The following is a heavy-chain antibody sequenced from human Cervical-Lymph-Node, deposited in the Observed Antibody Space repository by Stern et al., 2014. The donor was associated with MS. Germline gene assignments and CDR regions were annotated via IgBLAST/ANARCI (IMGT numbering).Heavy chain of an antibody. D-gene: IGHD3-10*01. CDR1: GYTFTSYQ. CDR2: IYPSRGTT. CDR3: ARDGGETFYYFEY. J-gene: IGHJ4*02. Sequence: QVQLVESGAEVKKPGASVKVSCKAAGYTFTSYQIHWVRQAPGQGLEWMGIIYPSRGTTTYAQNFQGRITMTRDSSTSTVYMELSSLRSEDTAVYYCARDGGETFYYFEYWGQGTLVSVSS. V-gene: IGHV1-46*01.